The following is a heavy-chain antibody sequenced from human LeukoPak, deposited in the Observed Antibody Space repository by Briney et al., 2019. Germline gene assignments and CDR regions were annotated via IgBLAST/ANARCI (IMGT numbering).Heavy chain of an antibody. D-gene: IGHD2-8*01. J-gene: IGHJ4*02. CDR2: INIDEGNP. CDR3: SRSYYTTSWYYFDH. Sequence: GASVKVSCKTSGYTFSTFGITWVRQAPGQGPEWMGWINIDEGNPHYAERFQDRVSMTRDISSNTAFLELRNLRSDDTAVYFCSRSYYTTSWYYFDHWGQGTLVTVSS. CDR1: GYTFSTFG. V-gene: IGHV1-18*01.